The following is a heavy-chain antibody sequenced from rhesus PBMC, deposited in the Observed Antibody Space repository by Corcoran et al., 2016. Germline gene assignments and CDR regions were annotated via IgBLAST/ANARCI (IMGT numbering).Heavy chain of an antibody. Sequence: QVQLQESGPAVVKPSETLSLTCAVSGGSISSSNWWSWIRQSPGKGLEWIGGIYGSGGSTEYNPSLKSRVTISKDTYKNQFSLKMSSVTAADTAVYYCASVGAAAGPDYWGQGVLVTVSS. V-gene: IGHV4-93*01. D-gene: IGHD6-25*01. CDR3: ASVGAAAGPDY. CDR2: IYGSGGST. CDR1: GGSISSSNW. J-gene: IGHJ4*01.